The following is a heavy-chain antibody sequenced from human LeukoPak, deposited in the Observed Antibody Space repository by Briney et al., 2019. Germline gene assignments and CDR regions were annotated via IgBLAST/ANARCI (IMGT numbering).Heavy chain of an antibody. CDR2: IRYDGSNK. CDR3: AKPGVDYDYVWGSYRLDY. J-gene: IGHJ4*02. V-gene: IGHV3-30*02. D-gene: IGHD3-16*02. CDR1: GFTFSSYG. Sequence: PGGSLRLSCAASGFTFSSYGMHWVRQAPGKGLEWVAFIRYDGSNKYYADSVKGRFTISRDNSKNTLYLQINSLRTEDTALYYCAKPGVDYDYVWGSYRLDYWGQGTLVTVSS.